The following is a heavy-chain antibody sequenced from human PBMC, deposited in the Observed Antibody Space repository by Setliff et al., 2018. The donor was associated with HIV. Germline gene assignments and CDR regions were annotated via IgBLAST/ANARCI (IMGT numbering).Heavy chain of an antibody. D-gene: IGHD5-18*01. V-gene: IGHV7-4-1*02. Sequence: ASVKVSCKASGYTFTKYAMSWVRQAPGQGLEWVGWINTNTGSPTYAQGLTGRFVFSLDTSVNTAYLQINNLKAEDTAVYYCARLYSYGSVYYYQYGMDVWGQGTTVTVSS. CDR3: ARLYSYGSVYYYQYGMDV. CDR2: INTNTGSP. J-gene: IGHJ6*02. CDR1: GYTFTKYA.